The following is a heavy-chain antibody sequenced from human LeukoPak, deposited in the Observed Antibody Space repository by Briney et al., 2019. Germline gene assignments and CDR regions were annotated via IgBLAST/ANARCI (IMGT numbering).Heavy chain of an antibody. V-gene: IGHV4-59*12. CDR3: AREGLMVRGVIIVYYFDY. CDR2: IYYSGST. D-gene: IGHD3-10*01. Sequence: PSETLSLTCTVSGGSISSYYWSWIRQPPGKGLEWIGYIYYSGSTNYNPSLKSRVTMSVDTSKNQFSLKLSSATAADTAVYYCAREGLMVRGVIIVYYFDYWGQGTLVTVSS. CDR1: GGSISSYY. J-gene: IGHJ4*02.